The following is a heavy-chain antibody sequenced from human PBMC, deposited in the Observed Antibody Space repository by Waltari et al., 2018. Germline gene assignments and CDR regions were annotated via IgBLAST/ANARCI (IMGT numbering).Heavy chain of an antibody. CDR1: GYTFTDYY. D-gene: IGHD2-15*01. CDR3: AGWGVVAANYYGMDV. J-gene: IGHJ6*02. CDR2: VDPEDGET. V-gene: IGHV1-69-2*01. Sequence: EVQLVQSGAEVKKPGATVKISCKASGYTFTDYYMHWVQQAPGKGLEWMGRVDPEDGETIYAEKFQGRVTITADKSTSTAYMELSSLRSEDTAVYYCAGWGVVAANYYGMDVWGQGTTVTVSS.